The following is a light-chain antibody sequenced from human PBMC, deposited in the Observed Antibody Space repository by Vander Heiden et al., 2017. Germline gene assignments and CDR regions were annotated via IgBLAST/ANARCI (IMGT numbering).Light chain of an antibody. CDR2: TAS. CDR1: QSLCTF. CDR3: LQRFSTRVT. J-gene: IGKJ5*01. Sequence: DIQMTQSPSSLSASVGDRVSITCRASQSLCTFLNWYQQRTGKAPKPLILTASPLQSGVPSRFSASGSGADFTLTISGLQPEDFATYYCLQRFSTRVTFGQGTRLEIK. V-gene: IGKV1-39*01.